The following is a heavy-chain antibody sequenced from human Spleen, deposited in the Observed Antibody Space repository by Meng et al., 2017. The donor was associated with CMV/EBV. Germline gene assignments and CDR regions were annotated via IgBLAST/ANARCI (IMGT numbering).Heavy chain of an antibody. CDR2: IRDRVNDYTT. V-gene: IGHV3-72*01. Sequence: GESLKISCVASGFTFSDHYMNWVRQAPGKGLEWVGLIRDRVNDYTTEYAASVKGRFTISRDDSKNSLYLQMSRLKTEDTAVYFCVRVSGQFQPARGYSFYFMDVWGQGTTVTVSS. CDR1: GFTFSDHY. CDR3: VRVSGQFQPARGYSFYFMDV. J-gene: IGHJ6*02. D-gene: IGHD2-2*01.